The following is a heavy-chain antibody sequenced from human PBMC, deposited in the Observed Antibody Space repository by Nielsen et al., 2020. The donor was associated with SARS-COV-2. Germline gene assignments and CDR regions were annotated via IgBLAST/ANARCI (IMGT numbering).Heavy chain of an antibody. V-gene: IGHV3-9*01. CDR1: GFTFDDYA. CDR2: ISWNSSSI. J-gene: IGHJ4*02. D-gene: IGHD5-24*01. Sequence: SLKISCAASGFTFDDYAMHWVRQAPGKGLEWVSGISWNSSSIGYADSVKGRFTISRDNAKNSLYLQMNSLRAEDTALYYCAKLPRDGPDYWGQGTLVTVSS. CDR3: AKLPRDGPDY.